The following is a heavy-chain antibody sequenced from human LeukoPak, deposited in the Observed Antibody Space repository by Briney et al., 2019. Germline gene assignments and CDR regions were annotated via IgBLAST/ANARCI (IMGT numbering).Heavy chain of an antibody. Sequence: GGSLRLSCVASGFTFSIYGMHWVRQVPGKGLVWVSRIIEDGSNTKYADSVRGRFTISRDNAKNTLYLQMNSLRADDTAVYYCARGESHGYGYWGQGTLVTVSS. V-gene: IGHV3-74*03. CDR1: GFTFSIYG. CDR3: ARGESHGYGY. CDR2: IIEDGSNT. J-gene: IGHJ4*02. D-gene: IGHD5-18*01.